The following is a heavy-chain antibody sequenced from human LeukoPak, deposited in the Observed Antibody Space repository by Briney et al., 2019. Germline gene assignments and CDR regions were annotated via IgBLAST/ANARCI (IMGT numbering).Heavy chain of an antibody. CDR1: GFTFSNAW. J-gene: IGHJ4*02. CDR2: IQSKTDGGTT. V-gene: IGHV3-15*01. Sequence: GGSLRLSCAASGFTFSNAWMSWVRQAPGKGLEWVGRIQSKTDGGTTDYAAPVKGRFTISRDDSKNTLYLQMNSLKTEDTAVYYCTTVGGPLSWIHADYWGQGTLVTVPS. CDR3: TTVGGPLSWIHADY. D-gene: IGHD5-18*01.